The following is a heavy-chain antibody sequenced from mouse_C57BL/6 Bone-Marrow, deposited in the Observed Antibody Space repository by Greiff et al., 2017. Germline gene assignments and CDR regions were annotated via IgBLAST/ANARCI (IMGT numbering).Heavy chain of an antibody. CDR1: GFTFSDYG. V-gene: IGHV5-17*01. CDR3: ARRDGYPWYFDV. D-gene: IGHD2-3*01. CDR2: ISRGSSTI. Sequence: EVQLQESGGGLVKPGGSLKLSCAASGFTFSDYGMHWVRQAPEKGLEWVAYISRGSSTIYYADKVKGRFTISRDNAKNTLFLQMTSLRSEDTSMYYCARRDGYPWYFDVWGTGTTVTVSS. J-gene: IGHJ1*03.